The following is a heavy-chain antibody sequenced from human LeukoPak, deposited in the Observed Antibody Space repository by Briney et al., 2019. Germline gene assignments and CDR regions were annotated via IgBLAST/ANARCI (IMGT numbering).Heavy chain of an antibody. D-gene: IGHD2-15*01. V-gene: IGHV3-23*01. CDR2: ISGSGGST. J-gene: IGHJ5*02. CDR1: EFSVGSNY. Sequence: GGSLRLSCAASEFSVGSNYMTWVRQAPGKGLEWVSAISGSGGSTYYADSVKGRFTISRDNSKNTLYLQMNSLRAEDTAVYYCAKMGNVVVAASVEWFDPWGQGTLVTVSS. CDR3: AKMGNVVVAASVEWFDP.